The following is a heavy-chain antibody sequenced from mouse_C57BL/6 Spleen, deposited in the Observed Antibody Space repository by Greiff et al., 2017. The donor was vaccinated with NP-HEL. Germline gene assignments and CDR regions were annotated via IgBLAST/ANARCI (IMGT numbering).Heavy chain of an antibody. CDR3: ARVGELGTMDY. CDR1: GYTFADYY. Sequence: EVQLQQSGPVLVKPGASVKMSCKASGYTFADYYMNWVKQSHGKSLEWIGVINPYNGGTSYNQKLKGKATLTVDKSSSTAYMELNMLTSEDSAVYYCARVGELGTMDYWGQGTSVTVAS. J-gene: IGHJ4*01. D-gene: IGHD3-3*01. V-gene: IGHV1-19*01. CDR2: INPYNGGT.